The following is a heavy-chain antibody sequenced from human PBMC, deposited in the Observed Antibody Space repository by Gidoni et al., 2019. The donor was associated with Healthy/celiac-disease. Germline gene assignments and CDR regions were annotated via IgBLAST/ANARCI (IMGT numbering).Heavy chain of an antibody. CDR2: ISYDGSNK. CDR3: AKEVNYDFWSGADYYGMDV. V-gene: IGHV3-30*18. Sequence: QVQLVESGGGVVQPGRSLRLSCAASGFTFSSYGMHWVRQAPGKGLGWVAVISYDGSNKYYADSVKGRFTISRDNSKNTLYLQMNSLRAEDTAVYYCAKEVNYDFWSGADYYGMDVWGQGTTVTVSS. J-gene: IGHJ6*02. CDR1: GFTFSSYG. D-gene: IGHD3-3*01.